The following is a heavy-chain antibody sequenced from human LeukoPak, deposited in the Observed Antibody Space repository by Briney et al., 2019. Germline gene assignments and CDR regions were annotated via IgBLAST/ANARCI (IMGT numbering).Heavy chain of an antibody. CDR3: AREYRRLYGGNSGPFDY. J-gene: IGHJ4*02. D-gene: IGHD4-23*01. Sequence: SVKVSCKASGGTFSSYAISWVRQAPGQGLEWMGGIIPIFGTANYAQKFQGRVTITADESTSTAYMELSSLRSEDTAVYYCAREYRRLYGGNSGPFDYWGQGTLVTVSS. CDR2: IIPIFGTA. CDR1: GGTFSSYA. V-gene: IGHV1-69*13.